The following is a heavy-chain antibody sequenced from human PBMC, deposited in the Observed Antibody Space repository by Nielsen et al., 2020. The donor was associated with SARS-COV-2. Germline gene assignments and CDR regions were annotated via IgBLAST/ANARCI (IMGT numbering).Heavy chain of an antibody. Sequence: GESLKISCAASGFSFSAYGMHWVRQAPGKGLEWVAGISYDGTNKYYGDSVRGRFTISRDNSKDTLYLQMNSLRPEDTAVYYCARDHYDFWSGYYRGWNYYYMDVWGQGTTVTVSS. CDR1: GFSFSAYG. J-gene: IGHJ6*02. CDR3: ARDHYDFWSGYYRGWNYYYMDV. D-gene: IGHD3-3*01. V-gene: IGHV3-30*03. CDR2: ISYDGTNK.